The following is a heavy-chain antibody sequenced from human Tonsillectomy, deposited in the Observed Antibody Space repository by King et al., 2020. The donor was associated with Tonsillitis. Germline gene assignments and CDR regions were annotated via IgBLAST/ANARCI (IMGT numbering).Heavy chain of an antibody. Sequence: VQLVESGGGLVQPGGSLRLSCAASGFTFSSYAMSWVRQAPGKGLEWVSAISGSGGSAYYADSVKGRFTISRDNSKNTLYLQMNSLRAEDTAVYYCAKSVVVAATYDYYYGMDFWGQGTTVTVSS. D-gene: IGHD2-15*01. CDR1: GFTFSSYA. J-gene: IGHJ6*02. CDR2: ISGSGGSA. V-gene: IGHV3-23*04. CDR3: AKSVVVAATYDYYYGMDF.